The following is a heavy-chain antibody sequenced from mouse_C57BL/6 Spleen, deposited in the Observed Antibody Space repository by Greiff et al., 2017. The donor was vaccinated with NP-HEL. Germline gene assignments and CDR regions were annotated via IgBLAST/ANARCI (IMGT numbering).Heavy chain of an antibody. Sequence: VQLVESGAELARPGASVKMSCKASGYTFTSYTMHWVKQRPGQGLEWIGYINPSSGYTKYNQKFKDKATLTADKSSSTAYMQLSSLTSEDSAVYYCARSDGNLYAMDYWGQGTSVTVSS. J-gene: IGHJ4*01. CDR1: GYTFTSYT. CDR2: INPSSGYT. V-gene: IGHV1-4*01. D-gene: IGHD2-1*01. CDR3: ARSDGNLYAMDY.